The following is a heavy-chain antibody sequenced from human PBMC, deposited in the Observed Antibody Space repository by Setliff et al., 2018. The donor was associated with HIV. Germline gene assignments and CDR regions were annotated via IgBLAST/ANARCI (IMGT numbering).Heavy chain of an antibody. CDR2: VNPTSGDA. D-gene: IGHD3-10*01. CDR1: GYTFTGHY. CDR3: ARNFGLSPSGKYYYYYGMDV. J-gene: IGHJ6*02. V-gene: IGHV1-2*02. Sequence: ASVKVSCKASGYTFTGHYLHWVRQAPGQGLEWLGWVNPTSGDAIYAQNFQGRVTMTRDTSINAAYMELRGLRSDDTAVYYCARNFGLSPSGKYYYYYGMDVWGQGTTVTVSS.